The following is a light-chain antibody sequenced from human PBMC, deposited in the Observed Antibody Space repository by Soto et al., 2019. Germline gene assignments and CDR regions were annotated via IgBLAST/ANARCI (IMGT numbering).Light chain of an antibody. V-gene: IGKV1-5*03. CDR1: QSIRTY. CDR3: QRYNGYPYT. J-gene: IGKJ2*01. CDR2: KTS. Sequence: DIQMTQSPSTLSASVGDIVTITCRASQSIRTYLAWYQQKPGKAPKLLIYKTSTLETGVPSRFSGSGSGTEFILTISTLQPDDFATYYCQRYNGYPYTFGQGTKLEIK.